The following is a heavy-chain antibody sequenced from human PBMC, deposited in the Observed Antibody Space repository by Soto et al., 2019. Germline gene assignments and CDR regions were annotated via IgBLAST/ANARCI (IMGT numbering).Heavy chain of an antibody. CDR2: ISSSSSTI. J-gene: IGHJ4*02. CDR3: VRGGALKIDY. Sequence: EVQLVESGGRLVQPGGSLRLSCAASGFTLSNYSMNWARQAPGKGLEWVSYISSSSSTIYYADSVKGRFTISRDNAKNSLYLQMNSLRDEDTAVYYCVRGGALKIDYWGQGTLVTVSP. D-gene: IGHD3-16*01. V-gene: IGHV3-48*02. CDR1: GFTLSNYS.